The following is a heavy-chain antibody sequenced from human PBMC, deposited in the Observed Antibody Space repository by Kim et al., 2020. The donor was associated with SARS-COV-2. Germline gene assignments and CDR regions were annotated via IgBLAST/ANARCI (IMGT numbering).Heavy chain of an antibody. CDR3: AIGGITMVRGVPLDYYGMDV. CDR1: GYTFTGYY. CDR2: INPNSGGT. V-gene: IGHV1-2*02. D-gene: IGHD3-10*01. Sequence: ASVKVSCKASGYTFTGYYMHWVRQAPGQGLEWMGWINPNSGGTNYAQKFQGRVTMTRDTSISTAYMELSRLRSDDTAVYYCAIGGITMVRGVPLDYYGMDVWGQGTTVTVSS. J-gene: IGHJ6*02.